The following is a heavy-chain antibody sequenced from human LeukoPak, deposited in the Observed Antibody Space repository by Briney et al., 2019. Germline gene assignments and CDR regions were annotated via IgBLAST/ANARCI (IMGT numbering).Heavy chain of an antibody. Sequence: SVKVSCKASGGTFSSYAISWVRQAPGQGLEWMGRIIPIIGIGNYAQKFQGRVTITADKSTSTAYMELSSLRSEDTAVYYCARVATIVRGIVSFDYWGQGTLVTVSS. CDR3: ARVATIVRGIVSFDY. CDR2: IIPIIGIG. V-gene: IGHV1-69*04. D-gene: IGHD3-10*01. J-gene: IGHJ4*02. CDR1: GGTFSSYA.